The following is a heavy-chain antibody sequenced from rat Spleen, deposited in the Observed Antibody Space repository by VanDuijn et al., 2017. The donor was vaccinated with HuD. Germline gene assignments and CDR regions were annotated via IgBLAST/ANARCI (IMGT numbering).Heavy chain of an antibody. CDR1: GFSLSSYG. CDR3: TRGGSAEGVWDWFGY. D-gene: IGHD1-11*01. Sequence: QVQLKESGPGLVQPSQTLSLTCTVSGFSLSSYGVIWVRQPPGKGLEWVGVIWAGGSTAYNSLLKSRLSISRDTSKNQVFLKMNSLQTDDTGTYYCTRGGSAEGVWDWFGYWGQGTLVTVSS. CDR2: IWAGGST. V-gene: IGHV2-13*01. J-gene: IGHJ3*01.